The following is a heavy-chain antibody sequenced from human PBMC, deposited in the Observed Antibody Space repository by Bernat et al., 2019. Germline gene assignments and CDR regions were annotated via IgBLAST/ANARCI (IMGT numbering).Heavy chain of an antibody. CDR2: INHSGST. CDR1: GGSFSGYY. J-gene: IGHJ6*03. D-gene: IGHD5-24*01. Sequence: QVQLQQWGAGLLKPSETLSLTCAVYGGSFSGYYWSWIRQPPGKGLEWIVEINHSGSTNYNPSLKSRVTISVDTSKNQFSLKLSSVTAADTAVYYCARGRVATTFYYYYYMDVWGKGTTVTVSS. CDR3: ARGRVATTFYYYYYMDV. V-gene: IGHV4-34*01.